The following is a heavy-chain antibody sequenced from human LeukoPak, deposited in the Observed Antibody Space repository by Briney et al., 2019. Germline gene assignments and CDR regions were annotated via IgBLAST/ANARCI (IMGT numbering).Heavy chain of an antibody. CDR3: ARTTEAHSWQTRYYSYYMDV. CDR2: INHSGRT. J-gene: IGHJ6*03. Sequence: PSETLSLTCAVYGGSFSGYYWSWLRQPPGKGLEWIGEINHSGRTNYNPSLKSRVTISVDTSKNQFSLKLSSVTAADTAVYYCARTTEAHSWQTRYYSYYMDVWGKGTTVTVSS. V-gene: IGHV4-34*01. D-gene: IGHD6-13*01. CDR1: GGSFSGYY.